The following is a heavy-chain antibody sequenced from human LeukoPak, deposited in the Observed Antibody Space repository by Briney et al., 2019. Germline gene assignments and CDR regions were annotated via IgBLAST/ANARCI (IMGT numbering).Heavy chain of an antibody. J-gene: IGHJ5*02. CDR1: GGSFSGYY. CDR2: INHSGST. CDR3: ARARAPLLGRGYCSGGSCFGWFDP. Sequence: PSETLSLTCAVYGGSFSGYYWSWIRQPPGKGLEWIGEINHSGSTNYNPSLKSRVTISVDTTKNQFSLKLSSVTAADTAVYYCARARAPLLGRGYCSGGSCFGWFDPWGQGTLVTVSS. V-gene: IGHV4-34*01. D-gene: IGHD2-15*01.